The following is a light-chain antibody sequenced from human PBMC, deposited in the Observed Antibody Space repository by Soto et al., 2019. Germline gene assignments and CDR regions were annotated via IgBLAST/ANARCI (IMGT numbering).Light chain of an antibody. Sequence: EIVLTQSPATLSLSPGERATLSCRASQSVSSYLAWYQQKPGQAPRLLIHGASNRATGIPARFSGSGSGTDFTLTISSLESEDFAVYYCQQRTNWPQWTFGQGTKV. CDR3: QQRTNWPQWT. V-gene: IGKV3-11*01. CDR1: QSVSSY. CDR2: GAS. J-gene: IGKJ1*01.